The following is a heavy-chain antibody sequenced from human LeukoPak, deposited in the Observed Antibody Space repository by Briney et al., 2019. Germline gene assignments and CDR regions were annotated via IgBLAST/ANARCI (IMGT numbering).Heavy chain of an antibody. V-gene: IGHV1-8*01. Sequence: ASVKVSCKASGYTFTSYDINWVRQATGQGLEWMGWMNPNSGNTGYAQKFQGRVTMTRNTSISTAYMELSSLRSEDTAVYYCARGHAKRSPGSSRGWFDPWGQETLVTVSS. D-gene: IGHD2-2*01. CDR1: GYTFTSYD. CDR3: ARGHAKRSPGSSRGWFDP. J-gene: IGHJ5*02. CDR2: MNPNSGNT.